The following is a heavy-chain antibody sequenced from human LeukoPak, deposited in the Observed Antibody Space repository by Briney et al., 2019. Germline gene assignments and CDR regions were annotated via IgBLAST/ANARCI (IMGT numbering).Heavy chain of an antibody. D-gene: IGHD1-1*01. CDR3: ARPVPSRLGWFDP. Sequence: SETLSLTCSVSGGSISRNSYYWGWIRQPPGKGLEWIGNMDYSGITYYNPSLKSRVAISVDTSMNEFSLKLRSVTAADTAVYYCARPVPSRLGWFDPWGQGTLVTVSS. CDR1: GGSISRNSYY. V-gene: IGHV4-39*01. J-gene: IGHJ5*02. CDR2: MDYSGIT.